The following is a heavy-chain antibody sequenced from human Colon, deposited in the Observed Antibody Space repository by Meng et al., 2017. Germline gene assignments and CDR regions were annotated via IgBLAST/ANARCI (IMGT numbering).Heavy chain of an antibody. Sequence: VPLLESGPGLVKPSGTLSLTCPVSGGSITTNVYWSWVRQSPEKGLEWIGQIDHRGDPYYNPSLKSRVTMSVDRSKSQVSLQLTSVTAADTAVYYCARHGGYYQDYWGQGTLVTVSS. CDR1: GGSITTNVY. CDR2: IDHRGDP. J-gene: IGHJ4*02. V-gene: IGHV4-4*02. D-gene: IGHD4-23*01. CDR3: ARHGGYYQDY.